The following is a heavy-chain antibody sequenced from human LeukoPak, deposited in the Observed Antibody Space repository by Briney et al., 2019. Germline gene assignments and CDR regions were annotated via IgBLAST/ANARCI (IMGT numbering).Heavy chain of an antibody. J-gene: IGHJ4*02. CDR3: ARGMVARV. V-gene: IGHV4-39*07. CDR1: GGSISSSSYY. CDR2: INHSGST. D-gene: IGHD5-12*01. Sequence: SGTLSLTCTVSGGSISSSSYYWGWIRQPPGKGLEWIGEINHSGSTNYNPSLKSRVTISVDTSKNQFSLKLSSVTAADTAVYYCARGMVARVWGQGTLVTVSS.